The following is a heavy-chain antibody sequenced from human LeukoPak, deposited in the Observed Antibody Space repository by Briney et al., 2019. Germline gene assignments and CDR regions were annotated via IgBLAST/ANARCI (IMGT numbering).Heavy chain of an antibody. J-gene: IGHJ3*02. CDR3: ASSYSQDAFDI. V-gene: IGHV4-59*08. CDR2: IYYSGST. D-gene: IGHD6-13*01. CDR1: GGSISSYY. Sequence: PSEALSLTCTVSGGSISSYYWSWIRQPPGKGLEWIGYIYYSGSTNYNPSLKSRVTISVDTSKNQFSLKLSSVTAADTAVYYCASSYSQDAFDIWGQGTMVTVSS.